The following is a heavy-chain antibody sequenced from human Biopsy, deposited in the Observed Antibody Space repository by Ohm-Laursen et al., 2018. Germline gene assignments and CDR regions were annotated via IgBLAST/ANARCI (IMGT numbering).Heavy chain of an antibody. Sequence: ASVKVSCKTSGYTFSGYYMHWVRQAPGQGLEWMGGRIPYFNTIWYAQNFQDRVVITAERSARTTDMQLSGLRPDDTAVYYCVGGQRGPPIGVTVPGDAFDLWGPGTMVTVSP. CDR2: RIPYFNTI. CDR1: GYTFSGYY. D-gene: IGHD2/OR15-2a*01. V-gene: IGHV1-69*13. J-gene: IGHJ3*01. CDR3: VGGQRGPPIGVTVPGDAFDL.